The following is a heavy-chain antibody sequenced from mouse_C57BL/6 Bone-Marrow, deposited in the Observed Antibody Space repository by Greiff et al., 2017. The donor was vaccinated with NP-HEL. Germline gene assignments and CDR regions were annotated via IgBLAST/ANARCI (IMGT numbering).Heavy chain of an antibody. Sequence: QVQLQQPGAELVKPGASVKLSCKASGYTFTSYWMHWVKQRPGQGLEWIGMIHPNSGSTNYNEKFKSKATLTVDKSSSTAYMQLSSLTSEDSAVYYCASPYDYSGYGGQGTTLTVSS. CDR1: GYTFTSYW. J-gene: IGHJ2*01. CDR3: ASPYDYSGY. CDR2: IHPNSGST. D-gene: IGHD2-4*01. V-gene: IGHV1-64*01.